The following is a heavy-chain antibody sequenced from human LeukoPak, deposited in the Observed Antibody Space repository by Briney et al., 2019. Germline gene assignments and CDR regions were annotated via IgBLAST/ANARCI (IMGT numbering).Heavy chain of an antibody. D-gene: IGHD1-1*01. CDR3: ARGYLEPELLYMDV. J-gene: IGHJ6*03. CDR1: GGTFSSYA. Sequence: SVKLSCKASGGTFSSYAISLVRQAPGQGLEWMGEIIPIFGTANYAQKFQGRVTITKEESTSTAYMELSSLRSEETAVYYWARGYLEPELLYMDVWGKGTTVTVSS. V-gene: IGHV1-69*05. CDR2: IIPIFGTA.